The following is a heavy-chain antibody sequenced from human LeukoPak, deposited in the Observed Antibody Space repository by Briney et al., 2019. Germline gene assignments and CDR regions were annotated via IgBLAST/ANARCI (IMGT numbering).Heavy chain of an antibody. CDR3: ARGPNSNWSGLDF. D-gene: IGHD6-6*01. V-gene: IGHV3-48*02. Sequence: GGSLRLSCAASGFTFSRYIMNWVRQAPGKGLEWVSYIRSSISTMYYADSVKGRFTISRDNAKNSLYLQMNSLRDEDTAVYYCARGPNSNWSGLDFWGQGTLLTVSS. J-gene: IGHJ4*02. CDR2: IRSSISTM. CDR1: GFTFSRYI.